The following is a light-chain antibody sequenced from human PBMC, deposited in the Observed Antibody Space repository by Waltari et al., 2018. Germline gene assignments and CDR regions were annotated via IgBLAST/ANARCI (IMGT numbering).Light chain of an antibody. J-gene: IGLJ3*02. CDR3: CSYADTYAAV. CDR2: DVT. Sequence: QSALTQPRPVSGSPGQSVTIPCTGTSSDVGGYSYVSWYQQHPGKAPKLILYDVTQRPSGVPGRFSGSKSGNTASLTISGLQAEDEADYYCCSYADTYAAVFGGGTKVTVL. CDR1: SSDVGGYSY. V-gene: IGLV2-11*01.